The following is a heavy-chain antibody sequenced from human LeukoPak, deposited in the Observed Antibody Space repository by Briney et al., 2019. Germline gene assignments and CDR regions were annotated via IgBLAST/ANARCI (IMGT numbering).Heavy chain of an antibody. CDR3: ARVPMVRGVIIPNWFDP. J-gene: IGHJ5*02. D-gene: IGHD3-10*01. CDR2: ISAYNGNT. V-gene: IGHV1-18*04. CDR1: GYTFTSYG. Sequence: ASVKVSCKASGYTFTSYGISWVRQAPGQGLEWMGWISAYNGNTNYAQKLQGRVTVTTDTSTSTAYMELRSLRSDDTAVYYCARVPMVRGVIIPNWFDPWGQGTLVTVSS.